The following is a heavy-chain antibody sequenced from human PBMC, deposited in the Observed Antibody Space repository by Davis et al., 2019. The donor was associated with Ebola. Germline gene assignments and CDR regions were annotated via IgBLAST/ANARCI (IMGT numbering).Heavy chain of an antibody. CDR1: GGSISSYY. J-gene: IGHJ4*02. V-gene: IGHV4-59*08. CDR2: IYYSGST. Sequence: PSETLSLTCTVSGGSISSYYWSWIRQPPGKGLEWIGYIYYSGSTFYNPSLKSRITISVDTSKNHFSLNLRSVTAADTAVYYCARWPSGYDSSGYVFDYWGQGTLVTVSS. CDR3: ARWPSGYDSSGYVFDY. D-gene: IGHD3-22*01.